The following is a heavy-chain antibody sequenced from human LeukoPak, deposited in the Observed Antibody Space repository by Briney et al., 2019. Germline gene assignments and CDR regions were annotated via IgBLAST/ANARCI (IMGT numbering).Heavy chain of an antibody. CDR1: GFTFSNYA. CDR2: ISGSGGNT. D-gene: IGHD2-21*02. Sequence: QSGGSLRLSCAAFGFTFSNYAISWVRQAPGKGLEWVSAISGSGGNTYYADSVRGRFTISRDNSRSTLYLQMSRLRAEDTALYYCAKPYGTDCSGDCYFDYWGQGTLVSVSS. J-gene: IGHJ4*02. CDR3: AKPYGTDCSGDCYFDY. V-gene: IGHV3-23*01.